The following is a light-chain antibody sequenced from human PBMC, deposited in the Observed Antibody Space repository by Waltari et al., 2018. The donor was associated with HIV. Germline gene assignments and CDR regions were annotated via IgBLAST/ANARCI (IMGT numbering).Light chain of an antibody. CDR1: ALPSQH. Sequence: SYDLTQPPPVSVSPGQTAEITCSGDALPSQHVHWYQQKPGQAPILMIYNDHERPSGIPERFSGSTSGTTVTLTISGVQAEDEADYYCQSTDISGTLVVFGGGTKLTVL. J-gene: IGLJ2*01. CDR2: NDH. CDR3: QSTDISGTLVV. V-gene: IGLV3-25*03.